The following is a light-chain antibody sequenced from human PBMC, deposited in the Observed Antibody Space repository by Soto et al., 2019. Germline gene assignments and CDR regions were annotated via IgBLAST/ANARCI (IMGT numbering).Light chain of an antibody. CDR2: DAS. CDR1: QSVSSY. CDR3: HQRSNGPPKYT. V-gene: IGKV3-11*01. Sequence: EIVLTQSPATLSLSPGERATLSCRASQSVSSYLAWYQQKPGQAPRLLIYDASNRATGIPARFSGSGSGTDFPLTLSSLEPEDFAVSYCHQRSNGPPKYTFGQGTKLEIK. J-gene: IGKJ2*01.